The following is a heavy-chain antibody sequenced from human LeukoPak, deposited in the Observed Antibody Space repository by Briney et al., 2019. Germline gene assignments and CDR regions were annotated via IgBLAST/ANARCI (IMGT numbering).Heavy chain of an antibody. J-gene: IGHJ4*02. V-gene: IGHV4-34*01. D-gene: IGHD6-19*01. CDR3: ARGTGPQQWPGVFFDY. CDR2: INHSGST. CDR1: GFTFSSYG. Sequence: GSLRLSCAVSGFTFSSYGMHWVRQPPGKGLEWIGEINHSGSTNYNPSLKSRVTISVDTSKNQFSLKLSSVTAADTAVYYCARGTGPQQWPGVFFDYWGQGTLVTVSS.